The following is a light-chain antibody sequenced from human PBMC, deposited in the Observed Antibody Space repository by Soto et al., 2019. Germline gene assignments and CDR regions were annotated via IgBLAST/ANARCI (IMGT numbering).Light chain of an antibody. V-gene: IGKV1-9*01. CDR1: QGISSY. CDR3: QQLNSYRRP. Sequence: DIQLTQSPSFLSASAGDRVTITCRASQGISSYLAWYQQRPGKAPKLLIYAASTLQSGVPSRFSGSGSGTEYTLTLSSLQPEDFATLYCQQLNSYRRPFRQRTTLEIK. CDR2: AAS. J-gene: IGKJ2*01.